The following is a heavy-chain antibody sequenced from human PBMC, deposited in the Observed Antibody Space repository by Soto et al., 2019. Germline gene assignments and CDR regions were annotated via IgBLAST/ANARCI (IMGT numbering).Heavy chain of an antibody. Sequence: PEESLKISCKGSGYSFTTYWIAWVRQMPGKGLEWMGIIYPGDSDTRYSPSFQGQVTISADKSISTAYLQWSSLKASDTAMYYCARRRDGYNYGLDYWGQGTLVTVSS. CDR1: GYSFTTYW. CDR3: ARRRDGYNYGLDY. V-gene: IGHV5-51*01. D-gene: IGHD5-12*01. J-gene: IGHJ4*02. CDR2: IYPGDSDT.